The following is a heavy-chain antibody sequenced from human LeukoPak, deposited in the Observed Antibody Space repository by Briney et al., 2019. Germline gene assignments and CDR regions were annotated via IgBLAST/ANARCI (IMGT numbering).Heavy chain of an antibody. CDR1: GGTFSSYA. CDR2: IIPIFGTA. V-gene: IGHV1-69*13. J-gene: IGHJ4*02. D-gene: IGHD3-22*01. CDR3: ARVPYYDSSGYPYYFDY. Sequence: ASVKVSCKASGGTFSSYAISWVRQAPGQGLEWMVGIIPIFGTANYAQKFQGRVTITADESTSTAYMELSSLRSEDTAVYYCARVPYYDSSGYPYYFDYWGQGTLVTVSS.